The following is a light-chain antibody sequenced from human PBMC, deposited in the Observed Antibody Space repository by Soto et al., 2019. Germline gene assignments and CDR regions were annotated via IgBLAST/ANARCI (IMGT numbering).Light chain of an antibody. J-gene: IGKJ5*01. CDR2: AAS. CDR3: QQGDSVPVT. CDR1: QGIGRW. V-gene: IGKV1D-12*01. Sequence: DVQMTQYPSSVSASVGDRVTITCRASQGIGRWLAWYQQRPGKAPSFLIYAASSLQGGDPSRFSGSGSGTDFTLTISKLPPEDCATYFCQQGDSVPVTFGQGTLLEMK.